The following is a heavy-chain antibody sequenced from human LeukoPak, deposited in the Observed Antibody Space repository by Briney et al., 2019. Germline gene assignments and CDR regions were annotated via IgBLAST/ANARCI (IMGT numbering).Heavy chain of an antibody. CDR1: GFTFSDYY. J-gene: IGHJ3*02. V-gene: IGHV3-11*01. D-gene: IGHD2-15*01. CDR2: ISNSGSTI. Sequence: GGSLRLSCAASGFTFSDYYMSWIRQAPGKGLEWVSFISNSGSTIYYADSMKGRFTISRDNAKNSVYLQMNSLRAEDTAVYYCARGLGYCSGGSCPRRAFDIWGQGTTVTVSS. CDR3: ARGLGYCSGGSCPRRAFDI.